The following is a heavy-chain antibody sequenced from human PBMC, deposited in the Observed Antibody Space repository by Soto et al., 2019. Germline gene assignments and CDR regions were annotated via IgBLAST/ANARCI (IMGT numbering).Heavy chain of an antibody. D-gene: IGHD2-2*01. V-gene: IGHV3-33*01. CDR1: GFTFSSYG. CDR2: IWYDGSNK. Sequence: GGSLRLSCAASGFTFSSYGMHWVRQAPGKGLEWVAVIWYDGSNKNYADSGKGPFTISRDNSKKTLYLKMNSLRAEDTAVYYCAIDSHYCSSTSCYRGYYYYMDVWGKGTTVTVSS. J-gene: IGHJ6*03. CDR3: AIDSHYCSSTSCYRGYYYYMDV.